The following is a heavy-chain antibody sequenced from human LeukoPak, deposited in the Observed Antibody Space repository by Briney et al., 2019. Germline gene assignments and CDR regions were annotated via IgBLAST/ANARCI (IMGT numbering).Heavy chain of an antibody. CDR1: GFTFNTYS. CDR2: ISRASESI. Sequence: GGSLRLSCAASGFTFNTYSMSWVRQAPGKGLEWVSIISRASESIFYADSVKGRFTISRDNAKNSLYLQMNDLRAEDTAAYYCARGATDTTRWFGPWGQGTLVTVSS. J-gene: IGHJ5*02. CDR3: ARGATDTTRWFGP. D-gene: IGHD1-26*01. V-gene: IGHV3-21*01.